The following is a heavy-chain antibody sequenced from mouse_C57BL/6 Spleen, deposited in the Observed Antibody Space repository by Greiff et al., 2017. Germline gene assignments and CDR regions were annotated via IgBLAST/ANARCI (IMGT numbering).Heavy chain of an antibody. CDR3: ARKEGHYDYYYAMDD. CDR2: IYPGSGST. J-gene: IGHJ4*01. D-gene: IGHD2-4*01. V-gene: IGHV1-55*01. CDR1: GYTFTSYW. Sequence: QVQLQQPGAELVKPGASVKMSCKASGYTFTSYWITWVKQRPGQGLEWIGDIYPGSGSTNYNEKFKSKATLTVDTSSSTAYMQLSSLTSEDSAVYYCARKEGHYDYYYAMDDWGQGTSVTVSS.